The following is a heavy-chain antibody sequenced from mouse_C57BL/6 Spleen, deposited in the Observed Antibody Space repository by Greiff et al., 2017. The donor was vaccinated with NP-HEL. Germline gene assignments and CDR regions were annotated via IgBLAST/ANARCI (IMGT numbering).Heavy chain of an antibody. CDR3: ARDYGSSCGSYWYFDV. V-gene: IGHV1-59*01. CDR2: IDPSDSYT. D-gene: IGHD1-1*01. Sequence: VQLQQPGAELVRPGTSVKLSCKASGYTFTSYWMHWVKQRPGQGLEWIGVIDPSDSYTNYNQKFKGKATLTVDTSSSTAYMQLSSLTSEDSAVYYCARDYGSSCGSYWYFDVWGTGTTVTVSS. CDR1: GYTFTSYW. J-gene: IGHJ1*03.